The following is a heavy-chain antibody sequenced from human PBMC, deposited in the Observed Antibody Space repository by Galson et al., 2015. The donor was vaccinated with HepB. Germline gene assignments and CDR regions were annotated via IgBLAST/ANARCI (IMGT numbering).Heavy chain of an antibody. CDR3: THDYGDEYYYYYYMDV. Sequence: SLRLSCAASGFTFSGSAMHWVRQASGKGLEWVGRIRSKANSYATEYAASVKGRFTISRDDSKNTAYLQMNSLKTEDTAVYYCTHDYGDEYYYYYYMDVWGKGTTVTVSS. J-gene: IGHJ6*03. CDR2: IRSKANSYAT. V-gene: IGHV3-73*01. CDR1: GFTFSGSA. D-gene: IGHD4-17*01.